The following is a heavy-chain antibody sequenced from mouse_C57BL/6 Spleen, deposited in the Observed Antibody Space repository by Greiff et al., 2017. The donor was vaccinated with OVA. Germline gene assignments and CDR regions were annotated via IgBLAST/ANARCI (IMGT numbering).Heavy chain of an antibody. CDR2: INPGSGGT. CDR1: GYAFTNYL. CDR3: ARDTTVVGYYAMDY. Sequence: VQLQQSGAELVRPGTSVKVSCKASGYAFTNYLIEWVKQRPGQGLEGIGVINPGSGGTNYNEKFKGKATLTADKSSSTAYMQLSSLTSEDSAVYFCARDTTVVGYYAMDYWGQGTSVTVSS. D-gene: IGHD1-1*01. V-gene: IGHV1-54*01. J-gene: IGHJ4*01.